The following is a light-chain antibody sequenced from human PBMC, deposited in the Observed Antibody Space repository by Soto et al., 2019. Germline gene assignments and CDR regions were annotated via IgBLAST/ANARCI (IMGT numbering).Light chain of an antibody. V-gene: IGKV1-39*01. CDR2: AGS. CDR1: RSAVNY. J-gene: IGKJ5*01. Sequence: SPSSXSAFAGDRVTITCRAGRSAVNYLNWYQQKPGKAPRVLIYAGSTLHSGVPSRFSGSGSGTDFTLTISRLQPEDSATYFCQQTYSAYYTFGPGTRLEIK. CDR3: QQTYSAYYT.